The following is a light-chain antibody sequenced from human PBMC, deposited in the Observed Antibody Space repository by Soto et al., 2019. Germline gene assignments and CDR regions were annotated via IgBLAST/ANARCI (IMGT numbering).Light chain of an antibody. Sequence: QSALTQPPSVSGSPGQSITISCTGTSSDVGGYNYVSWYQQHPAKAPKLMIYEVSNRPSGVSHRFSGSKSGNTASLTISGLQAEDEADYYCFSYTTSSTLVFGGGTKLTVL. V-gene: IGLV2-14*01. J-gene: IGLJ3*02. CDR1: SSDVGGYNY. CDR3: FSYTTSSTLV. CDR2: EVS.